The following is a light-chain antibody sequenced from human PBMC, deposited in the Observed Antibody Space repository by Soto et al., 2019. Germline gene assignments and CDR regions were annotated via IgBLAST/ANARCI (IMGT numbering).Light chain of an antibody. V-gene: IGKV3-20*01. CDR2: GAS. CDR1: QTVVSNH. Sequence: IVLTQSPSTLSLSPGERATLSCRASQTVVSNHLAWYQQKPGQPPRLLIFGASRRAIGVPDRFSGSGSGTDFTLTISRLEPEDFAVYYCQQYGTSSTFGGGTK. CDR3: QQYGTSST. J-gene: IGKJ4*01.